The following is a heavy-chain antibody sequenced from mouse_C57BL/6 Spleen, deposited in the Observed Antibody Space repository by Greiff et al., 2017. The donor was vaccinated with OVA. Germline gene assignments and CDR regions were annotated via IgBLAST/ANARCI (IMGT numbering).Heavy chain of an antibody. CDR3: ARGGGDYDVGDYCDY. V-gene: IGHV1-52*01. CDR1: GYTFTSYW. J-gene: IGHJ2*01. CDR2: IDPSDSET. D-gene: IGHD2-4*01. Sequence: QVQLQQPGAELVRPGSSVKLSCKASGYTFTSYWMHWVKQRPIQGLEWIGNIDPSDSETHYNQKFKDKATLTVDKSSSTAYMQLSSLTSEDSAVYYCARGGGDYDVGDYCDYWGQGTTLTVSS.